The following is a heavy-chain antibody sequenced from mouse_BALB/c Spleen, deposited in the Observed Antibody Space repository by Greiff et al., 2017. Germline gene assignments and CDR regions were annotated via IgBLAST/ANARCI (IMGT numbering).Heavy chain of an antibody. CDR3: ARDRYDDGYAMDY. CDR2: ISYDGSN. D-gene: IGHD2-14*01. V-gene: IGHV3-6*02. CDR1: GYSITSGYY. Sequence: EVQLQQSGPGLVKPSQSLSLTCSVTGYSITSGYYWNWIRQFPGNKLEWMGYISYDGSNNYNPSLKNRISITRDTSKNQFFLKLNSVTTEDTATYYCARDRYDDGYAMDYWGQGTSVTVSS. J-gene: IGHJ4*01.